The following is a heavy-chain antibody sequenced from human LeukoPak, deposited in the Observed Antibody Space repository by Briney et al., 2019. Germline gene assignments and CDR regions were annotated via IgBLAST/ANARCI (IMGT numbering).Heavy chain of an antibody. CDR1: GGSFSGYY. CDR3: ATGNSWYLRY. J-gene: IGHJ4*02. V-gene: IGHV4-34*01. Sequence: SETLSLTCAVYGGSFSGYYWSWIRQPPGKGLEWIGEINHSGRTNYNPSLKSRVTISVDTSKNQFSLKLSSVTAADTAVYYCATGNSWYLRYWGQGTLVTVSS. CDR2: INHSGRT. D-gene: IGHD6-13*01.